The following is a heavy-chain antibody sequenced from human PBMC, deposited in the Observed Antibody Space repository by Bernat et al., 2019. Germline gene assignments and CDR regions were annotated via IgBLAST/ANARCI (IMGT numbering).Heavy chain of an antibody. V-gene: IGHV4-34*01. CDR2: INHSGST. J-gene: IGHJ4*02. D-gene: IGHD6-19*01. Sequence: QVQLQLWGAGLLKPSETLSLTCAVYGGSFSGYYWSWIRQPPGKGLEWIGEINHSGSTNYNPSLKSRVTISIDTSKNQFSLKLSSVTAADNAVYYCARVYTRGWFKTGVGCFESWGKGDLVSVST. CDR1: GGSFSGYY. CDR3: ARVYTRGWFKTGVGCFES.